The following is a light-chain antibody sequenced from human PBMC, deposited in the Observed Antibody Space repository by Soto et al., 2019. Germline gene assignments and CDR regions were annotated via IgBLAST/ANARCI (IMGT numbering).Light chain of an antibody. CDR3: SSYGSTSTRYV. CDR1: SSDVGGYHY. V-gene: IGLV2-14*01. CDR2: EVS. J-gene: IGLJ1*01. Sequence: QSALTQPASVSGSPGQSITISCTGTSSDVGGYHYVSWYQQHPGKAPKLMIYEVSNRPSGVSNRVSGSKSGNTASLTISGLHAEDEADYFCSSYGSTSTRYVFGTGTKLTVL.